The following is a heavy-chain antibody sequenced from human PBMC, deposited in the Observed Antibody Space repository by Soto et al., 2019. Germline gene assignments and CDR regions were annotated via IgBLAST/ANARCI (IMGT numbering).Heavy chain of an antibody. D-gene: IGHD3-22*01. Sequence: SETLSLTCTVSGASVSTGYWSWIRQPPGKALEWLGFMYFGGSFNYNPSLTSRVTISVDASKNQFSLKVTSVTAADTALYYCARSYYDATGFAVVPWGPGTLVTVSS. CDR1: GASVSTGY. CDR3: ARSYYDATGFAVVP. J-gene: IGHJ5*02. CDR2: MYFGGSF. V-gene: IGHV4-59*02.